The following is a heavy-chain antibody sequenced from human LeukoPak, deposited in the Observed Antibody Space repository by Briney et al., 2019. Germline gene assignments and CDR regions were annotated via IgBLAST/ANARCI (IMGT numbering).Heavy chain of an antibody. V-gene: IGHV3-23*01. J-gene: IGHJ4*02. CDR1: GFTFSGDA. CDR2: ISGSGGST. CDR3: AKGGSGWTLFDY. D-gene: IGHD3-3*01. Sequence: GGSLRLSCAASGFTFSGDAMSWVRQAPGKGLEWVSAISGSGGSTYYADSVKGRFTISRDNSKNTLYLQMNSLRAEDTAVYCCAKGGSGWTLFDYWGQGTLVTVSS.